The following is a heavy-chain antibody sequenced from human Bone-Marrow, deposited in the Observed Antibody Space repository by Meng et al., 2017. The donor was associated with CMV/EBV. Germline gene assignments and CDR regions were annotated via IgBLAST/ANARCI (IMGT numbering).Heavy chain of an antibody. CDR3: ARNVVYYYGMDV. V-gene: IGHV3-20*01. D-gene: IGHD2-15*01. Sequence: GESLKISCAASGFMFDDYGMSWVRQAPGKGLEWVSGINWNGGSTDYADSVKGRFTISRDNAKNSLYLHMNSLRVEDTALYHCARNVVYYYGMDVWGQGTTVTVSS. CDR1: GFMFDDYG. J-gene: IGHJ6*02. CDR2: INWNGGST.